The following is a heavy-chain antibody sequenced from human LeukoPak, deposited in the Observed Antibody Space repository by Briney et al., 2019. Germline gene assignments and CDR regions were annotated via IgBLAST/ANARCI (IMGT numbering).Heavy chain of an antibody. V-gene: IGHV1-2*06. J-gene: IGHJ4*02. CDR3: ARIYDSSGYYHPHLDC. Sequence: GASVKVSCKASGYTFTGYYLHWVRQAPGQGLEWMGRINPDSGGTNYAQKFQGRVTMTRDTSISTAHMEVSGLRSDDTAVYYCARIYDSSGYYHPHLDCWGQGTLVTVS. CDR2: INPDSGGT. D-gene: IGHD3-22*01. CDR1: GYTFTGYY.